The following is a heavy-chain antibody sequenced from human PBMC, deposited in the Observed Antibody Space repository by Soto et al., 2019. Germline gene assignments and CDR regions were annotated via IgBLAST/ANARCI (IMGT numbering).Heavy chain of an antibody. Sequence: PSETLSLTCAVYGGSFSGYYWSWIRQPPGKGLEWIGEINHSGSTNYNPSLKSRVTISVDTSKNQFSLKLSSVTAADTAVYYCARIYSSGYYQTDYWGQRTLVTVSS. J-gene: IGHJ4*02. CDR1: GGSFSGYY. CDR3: ARIYSSGYYQTDY. V-gene: IGHV4-34*01. CDR2: INHSGST. D-gene: IGHD3-22*01.